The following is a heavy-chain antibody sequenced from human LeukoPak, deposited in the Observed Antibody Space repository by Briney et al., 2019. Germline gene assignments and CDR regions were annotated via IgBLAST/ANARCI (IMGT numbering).Heavy chain of an antibody. CDR2: MTRGDNT. D-gene: IGHD4-17*01. V-gene: IGHV3-23*01. J-gene: IGHJ3*02. Sequence: RGSLRLSCAASGFTFTNYAISWVRQAPGRWLEWVSGMTRGDNTYYAHPVKGRVTISRDNSKNTLYLQMNSLRVEDTAIYYCAKAGVTTVWDALPIWGQGTTVTVSS. CDR3: AKAGVTTVWDALPI. CDR1: GFTFTNYA.